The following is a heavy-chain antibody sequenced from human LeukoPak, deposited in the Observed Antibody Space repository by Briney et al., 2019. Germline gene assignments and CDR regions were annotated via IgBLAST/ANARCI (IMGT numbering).Heavy chain of an antibody. J-gene: IGHJ3*02. V-gene: IGHV4-59*08. D-gene: IGHD1-1*01. CDR3: ARGGGTTGTTLAAFDI. CDR2: ISYSGIT. CDR1: GGSISSYY. Sequence: SETLSLTCTVSGGSISSYYWSWIRQPPGKGLEWIGYISYSGITNYNPSLKSRVIISVDTSKNQFSLRLRSVTAADTAVYYCARGGGTTGTTLAAFDIWGQGTMVTVSS.